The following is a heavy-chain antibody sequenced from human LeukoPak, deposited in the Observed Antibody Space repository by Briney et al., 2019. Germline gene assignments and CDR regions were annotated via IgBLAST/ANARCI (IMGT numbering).Heavy chain of an antibody. CDR3: ARETNYDILTD. D-gene: IGHD3-9*01. CDR1: SGSISSYY. J-gene: IGHJ4*02. V-gene: IGHV4-59*01. CDR2: VYYNGST. Sequence: SETLSLTCTVSSGSISSYYWSWIRQPPGKGLEWIGHVYYNGSTNYNPSLKSRVTISLDASKNQFSLKLGSATTADTAVYYCARETNYDILTDWGQGTLVTVSS.